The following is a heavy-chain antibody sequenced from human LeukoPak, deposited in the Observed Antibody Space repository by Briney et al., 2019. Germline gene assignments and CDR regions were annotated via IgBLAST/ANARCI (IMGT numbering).Heavy chain of an antibody. J-gene: IGHJ4*02. CDR2: IYHSGNT. CDR1: GYSITSGYD. Sequence: PSETLSLTCTVAGYSITSGYDWAWIRQSPGKGLEWIGSIYHSGNTYYTPSLKSRGIILVDTSKNQFSLQLCSVTPTDTAVYYCARAGYCSGVSCYSAVPGKYWGQGALVTVSS. D-gene: IGHD2-15*01. V-gene: IGHV4-38-2*02. CDR3: ARAGYCSGVSCYSAVPGKY.